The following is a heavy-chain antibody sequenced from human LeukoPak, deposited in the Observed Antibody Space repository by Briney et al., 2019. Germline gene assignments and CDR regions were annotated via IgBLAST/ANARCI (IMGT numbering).Heavy chain of an antibody. Sequence: GGSLRLSCAASGFTVSSNYMSWVRQAPGKGLEWVSVIYSGGSTYYADSVKGRFIISRDNSKNTLYLLMNSLRAEDTAVYYCAREIAAAGIIRSDPWGQGTLVTVSS. CDR1: GFTVSSNY. D-gene: IGHD6-13*01. CDR3: AREIAAAGIIRSDP. J-gene: IGHJ5*02. CDR2: IYSGGST. V-gene: IGHV3-53*01.